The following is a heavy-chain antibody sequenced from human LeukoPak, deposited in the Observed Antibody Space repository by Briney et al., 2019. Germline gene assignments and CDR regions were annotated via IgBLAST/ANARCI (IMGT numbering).Heavy chain of an antibody. CDR2: INPSSGGT. CDR1: GYTFTGYY. J-gene: IGHJ4*02. CDR3: ARGRGRGIYSSSSGDY. Sequence: ASVKVSCKASGYTFTGYYMHWVRQAPGQGLEWMGWINPSSGGTNYAQKFQGRVTMTRDTSISTAYMELSRLRSDDTAVYYCARGRGRGIYSSSSGDYWGQGTLVTVSS. D-gene: IGHD6-13*01. V-gene: IGHV1-2*02.